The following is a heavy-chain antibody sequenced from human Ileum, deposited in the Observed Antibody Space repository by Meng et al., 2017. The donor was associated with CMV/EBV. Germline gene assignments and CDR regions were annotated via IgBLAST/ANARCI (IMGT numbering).Heavy chain of an antibody. CDR2: INTNTGNP. J-gene: IGHJ4*02. V-gene: IGHV7-4-1*02. Sequence: KASGYNFTSNNMVWVRQAPGRGPEWMGWINTNTGNPTYAQGFTGRFVFSLDTSVSTTYLQISSLKAEDTAVYYCARDGLSGRHFDYWGQGTLVTVSS. D-gene: IGHD1-26*01. CDR1: GYNFTSNN. CDR3: ARDGLSGRHFDY.